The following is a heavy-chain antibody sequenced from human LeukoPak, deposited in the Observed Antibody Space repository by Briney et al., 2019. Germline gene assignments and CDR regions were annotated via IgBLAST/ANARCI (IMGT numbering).Heavy chain of an antibody. Sequence: PGGSLRLSCAASGFTFSSYSMNWVRQAPGKGLEWVSSISSSSSYIYYADSVKGRFTTSRDNAKNSLYLQMNSLRAEDTAVYYCARGQTTVTTLPGYWGQGTLVTVSS. CDR1: GFTFSSYS. CDR3: ARGQTTVTTLPGY. V-gene: IGHV3-21*01. D-gene: IGHD4-17*01. CDR2: ISSSSSYI. J-gene: IGHJ4*02.